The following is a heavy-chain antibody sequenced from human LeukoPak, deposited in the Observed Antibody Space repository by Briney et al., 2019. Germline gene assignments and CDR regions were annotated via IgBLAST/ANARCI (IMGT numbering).Heavy chain of an antibody. CDR1: GFTFNNYA. CDR3: TKDIGIVAHDASDI. D-gene: IGHD5-12*01. V-gene: IGHV3-23*01. Sequence: GGSLRLSCEASGFTFNNYAMNWVRQTPGKGLEWVSPISGSGGSTFYAASVKGRFTISRDNSKTKVYLQMNSLRAEDTAVYYCTKDIGIVAHDASDIWGQGTMVTVSS. J-gene: IGHJ3*02. CDR2: ISGSGGST.